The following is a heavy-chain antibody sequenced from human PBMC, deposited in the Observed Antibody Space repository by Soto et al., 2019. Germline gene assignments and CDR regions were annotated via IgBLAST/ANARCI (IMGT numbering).Heavy chain of an antibody. CDR2: IYYSGST. Sequence: QVQLQESGPGLVKPSQTLSLTCTVSGASMSSGGYYWTWIRQSPGKGLEWIGYIYYSGSTYYNPSLESRVAISLDTSRSQFSLTLHSVTAAGTAIYYCARDRHNNFFDPWGQGTLVTVSS. CDR3: ARDRHNNFFDP. J-gene: IGHJ5*02. V-gene: IGHV4-31*03. D-gene: IGHD6-6*01. CDR1: GASMSSGGYY.